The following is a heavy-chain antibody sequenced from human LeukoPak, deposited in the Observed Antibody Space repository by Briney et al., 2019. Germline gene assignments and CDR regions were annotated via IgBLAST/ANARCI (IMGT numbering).Heavy chain of an antibody. D-gene: IGHD3-16*02. CDR3: AREAILRVGGVIVSNYMDV. CDR2: ISAYNGNT. J-gene: IGHJ6*03. V-gene: IGHV1-18*01. CDR1: GYTFTSYG. Sequence: ASVKVSCKASGYTFTSYGISWVRQAPGQGLEWMGWISAYNGNTNYAQKLQGRVTMSTDTSTSTGYMELRSLRSDDTAVYYCAREAILRVGGVIVSNYMDVWGKGTTVTVFS.